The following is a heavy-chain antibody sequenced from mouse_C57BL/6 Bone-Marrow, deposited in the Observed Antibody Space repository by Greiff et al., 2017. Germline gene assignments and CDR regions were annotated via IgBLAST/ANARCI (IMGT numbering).Heavy chain of an antibody. Sequence: VKLQESGAELARPGASVKLSCKASGYTFTSYGISWVKQRTGQGLEWIGEIYPRSGNTYYNEKFKGKATLTADKSSSTAYMELRSLTSEDSAVYFCARPNYYGSSYFAYWGQGTLVTVSA. CDR3: ARPNYYGSSYFAY. D-gene: IGHD1-1*01. J-gene: IGHJ3*01. CDR1: GYTFTSYG. CDR2: IYPRSGNT. V-gene: IGHV1-81*01.